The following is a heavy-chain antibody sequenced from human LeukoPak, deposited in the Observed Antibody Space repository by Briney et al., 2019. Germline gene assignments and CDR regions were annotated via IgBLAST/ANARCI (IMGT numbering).Heavy chain of an antibody. J-gene: IGHJ4*02. CDR1: GFTFSSYA. Sequence: PGGSLRLSCAASGFTFSSYAMHWVRQAPGKGLEWVAVISYDGSNKYYADSVKGRFTISRDNSKSTLYLQMNSLRAEDTAVYYCARDSSPRWGQGTLVTVSS. CDR2: ISYDGSNK. V-gene: IGHV3-30*04. CDR3: ARDSSPR.